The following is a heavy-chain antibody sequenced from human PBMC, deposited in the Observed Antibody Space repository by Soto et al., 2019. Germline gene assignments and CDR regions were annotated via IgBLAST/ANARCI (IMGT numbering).Heavy chain of an antibody. CDR2: INHSGST. J-gene: IGHJ6*02. V-gene: IGHV4-34*01. CDR1: GGSFSGYY. Sequence: SETLSLTCAVYGGSFSGYYWSWIRQPPGKGLEWIGEINHSGSTNYNPSLKSRVTISVDTSKNQFSLKLSSVTAADTAVYYCARREQWLGVYYYYYGMDVWGQGTTVTVS. CDR3: ARREQWLGVYYYYYGMDV. D-gene: IGHD6-19*01.